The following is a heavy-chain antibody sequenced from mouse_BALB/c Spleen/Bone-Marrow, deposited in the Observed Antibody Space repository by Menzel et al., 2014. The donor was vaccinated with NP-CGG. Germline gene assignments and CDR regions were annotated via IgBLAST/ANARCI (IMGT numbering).Heavy chain of an antibody. Sequence: EVMLVESGGGLVQPGGSLKLSCVASGFTFSSYGMSWVRQTPDKRLELVATINNNGGSTYYPDSVKGQFTISRDNAKNTLYLQMSGLKSDDTAMYYCARVYGWYFDVWGAGTTVTVSS. CDR1: GFTFSSYG. V-gene: IGHV5-6-3*01. CDR3: ARVYGWYFDV. CDR2: INNNGGST. D-gene: IGHD1-1*01. J-gene: IGHJ1*01.